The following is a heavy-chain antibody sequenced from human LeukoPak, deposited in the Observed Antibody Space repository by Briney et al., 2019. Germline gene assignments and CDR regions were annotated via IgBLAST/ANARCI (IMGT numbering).Heavy chain of an antibody. D-gene: IGHD3-22*01. CDR1: GYTFSGYH. CDR3: ARASSYCDNRGFHYYFNY. J-gene: IGHJ4*02. CDR2: IYPNSGGT. V-gene: IGHV1-2*02. Sequence: ASVKVSCKASGYTFSGYHMHWVRQAPGQGLEWMGCIYPNSGGTNYAQKFQGRVTMTRDTSISTAYMELSRLRSDDTAVYFCARASSYCDNRGFHYYFNYWGQGTLVTVSS.